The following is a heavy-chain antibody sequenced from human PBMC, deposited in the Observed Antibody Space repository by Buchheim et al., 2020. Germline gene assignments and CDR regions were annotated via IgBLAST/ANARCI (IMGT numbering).Heavy chain of an antibody. CDR2: ISYDGSNK. J-gene: IGHJ6*02. CDR1: GFTFSSYA. Sequence: QVQLVESGGGVVQPGRSLRLSCAASGFTFSSYAMHWVRQAPGKGLEWVAVISYDGSNKYYADSVKGRFTISRDNSKNTLYLQMNSLRAEDTAVYYCARAGGYCSSTSCPPYYYYGMDVWGQGTT. V-gene: IGHV3-30*04. CDR3: ARAGGYCSSTSCPPYYYYGMDV. D-gene: IGHD2-2*03.